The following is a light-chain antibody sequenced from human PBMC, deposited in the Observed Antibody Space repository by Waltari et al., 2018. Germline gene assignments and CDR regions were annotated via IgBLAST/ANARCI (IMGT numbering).Light chain of an antibody. Sequence: QSALTQPPSASGSPGQSVTISCTGTSSDVGRYDFVSWYQQHPGKVPKLIIYEVNRRPAGVPDRFSGSKSGNTASLTVSGLRAEDEADYYCSSYAGTNNLVFGGGTKLTV. CDR2: EVN. CDR1: SSDVGRYDF. J-gene: IGLJ3*02. CDR3: SSYAGTNNLV. V-gene: IGLV2-8*01.